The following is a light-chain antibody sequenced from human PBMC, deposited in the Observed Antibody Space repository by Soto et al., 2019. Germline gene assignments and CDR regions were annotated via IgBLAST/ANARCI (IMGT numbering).Light chain of an antibody. J-gene: IGKJ1*01. CDR3: QQYNSFSKT. Sequence: DIQMTQSPSRLSASVGDRVTITCQASQSIAYWLAWYQQKPGKAPNLLIYAASTLETGVPSRFSGSGYGTEFTLTIASLQPDDSATYYCQQYNSFSKTFGRGTKVDIK. V-gene: IGKV1-5*01. CDR1: QSIAYW. CDR2: AAS.